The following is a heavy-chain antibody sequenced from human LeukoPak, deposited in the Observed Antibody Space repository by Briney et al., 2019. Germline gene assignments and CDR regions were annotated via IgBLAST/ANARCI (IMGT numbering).Heavy chain of an antibody. V-gene: IGHV3-66*04. CDR3: ARLDLVSGYDY. D-gene: IGHD3-9*01. CDR2: MYSGGTT. Sequence: GGSLRLSCAVSGFTVSNNYMSWVRQAPGKGLEWVSVMYSGGTTVYADSVKGRLTISRDNSRNTVYLQMNSLRVEDTAVYYCARLDLVSGYDYRGQGTLVTVSS. CDR1: GFTVSNNY. J-gene: IGHJ4*02.